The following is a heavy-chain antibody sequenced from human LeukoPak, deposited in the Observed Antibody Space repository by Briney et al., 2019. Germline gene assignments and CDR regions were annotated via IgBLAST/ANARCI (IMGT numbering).Heavy chain of an antibody. Sequence: GGSLRLSCAASGFTVSSNYMSWVRQAPGKGLEWVSVIYSGGSTYYADSVKGRFTISRDNSKNTLYLQMNSLRAEDTAVYYCARGGRVRMGDFDYWGQGTLVTVSS. D-gene: IGHD3/OR15-3a*01. CDR3: ARGGRVRMGDFDY. CDR1: GFTVSSNY. CDR2: IYSGGST. V-gene: IGHV3-53*01. J-gene: IGHJ4*02.